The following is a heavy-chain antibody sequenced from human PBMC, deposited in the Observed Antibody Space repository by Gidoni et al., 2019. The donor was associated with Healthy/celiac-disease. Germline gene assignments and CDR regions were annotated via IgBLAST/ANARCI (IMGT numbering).Heavy chain of an antibody. CDR1: GSTFSSYA. D-gene: IGHD6-19*01. V-gene: IGHV3-23*01. CDR2: ISGSGSST. J-gene: IGHJ4*02. CDR3: AEDLSSGWDYCIDY. Sequence: EVQLLESGGGLVQPVGSLRLFCAASGSTFSSYAMSWARQAPGKGLEWVSAISGSGSSTYYADSVKGRFTISRDKSKNTLYLKMNSLRAEDKAVYYCAEDLSSGWDYCIDYWGQGTLVTVSS.